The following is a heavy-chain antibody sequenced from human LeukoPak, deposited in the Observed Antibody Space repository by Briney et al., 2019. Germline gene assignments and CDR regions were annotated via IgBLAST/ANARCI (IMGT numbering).Heavy chain of an antibody. D-gene: IGHD6-19*01. CDR2: IYYSGST. CDR1: GGSISSSSYY. CDR3: ARRALSSGWYGNWFDP. V-gene: IGHV4-39*01. J-gene: IGHJ5*02. Sequence: SETLSLTCTVSGGSISSSSYYWGWIRQPPGKGLEWIGSIYYSGSTYYNPSLKSRVTISVDTSKNQFSLKLSSVTAADTAVYYCARRALSSGWYGNWFDPWGQGTLVTVSS.